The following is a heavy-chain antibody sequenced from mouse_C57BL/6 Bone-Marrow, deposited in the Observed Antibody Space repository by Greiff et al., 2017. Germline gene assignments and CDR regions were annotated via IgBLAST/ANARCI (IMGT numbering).Heavy chain of an antibody. Sequence: QVQLQQPGAELVKPGASVKMSCKASGYTFTSYWITWVKQRPGQGLEWIGDIYPTSGRTNYNEKFKSKAILTVDTSSNTAYMQLSSLTSEDSAVFYCDRSGTLGRSFDYWGQGTTLTVSS. CDR1: GYTFTSYW. D-gene: IGHD4-1*01. CDR3: DRSGTLGRSFDY. CDR2: IYPTSGRT. J-gene: IGHJ2*01. V-gene: IGHV1-55*01.